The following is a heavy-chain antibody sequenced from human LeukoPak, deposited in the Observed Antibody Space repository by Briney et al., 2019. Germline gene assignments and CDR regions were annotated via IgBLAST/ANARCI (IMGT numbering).Heavy chain of an antibody. D-gene: IGHD6-13*01. V-gene: IGHV3-21*01. CDR2: ISSSSSYI. J-gene: IGHJ4*02. CDR3: ASSPAYSSSWYAIDN. CDR1: GFTFSSYS. Sequence: GGSLRLSCAASGFTFSSYSMNWVRQAPGKGLEWVSSISSSSSYIYYADSVKGRFTISRDNAKNSLYLQINSLRAEDTAVYYCASSPAYSSSWYAIDNWGQGTLVTVSS.